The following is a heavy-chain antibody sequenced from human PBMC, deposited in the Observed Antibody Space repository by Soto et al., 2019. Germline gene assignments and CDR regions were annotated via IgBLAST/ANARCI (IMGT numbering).Heavy chain of an antibody. CDR2: IIPIFGTA. CDR1: GGTFSSYA. CDR3: ARNFYDSSGRLYYFDY. D-gene: IGHD3-22*01. Sequence: SVKVSCKASGGTFSSYAISWVRQAPGQGLEWMGGIIPIFGTANYAQKFQGRVTITADKSTSTAYMELSSLRSEDTAVYYCARNFYDSSGRLYYFDYWGQGTLVTVSS. J-gene: IGHJ4*02. V-gene: IGHV1-69*06.